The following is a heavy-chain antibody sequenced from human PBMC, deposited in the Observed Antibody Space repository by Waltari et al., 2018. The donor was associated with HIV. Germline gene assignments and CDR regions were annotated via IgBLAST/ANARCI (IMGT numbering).Heavy chain of an antibody. CDR2: VYSNGVT. CDR1: TGNISPTFY. Sequence: QLLLPESGPALVKRSDPLSLTCTVSTGNISPTFYWGWVRQFPGTGLEWIGAVYSNGVTHYAPSLKSRIVLYVDRSKNQFSLTLTAVTAADTSQYFCVALKTVTGTIDNWGQGTLVTVAS. D-gene: IGHD1-1*01. CDR3: VALKTVTGTIDN. J-gene: IGHJ4*02. V-gene: IGHV4-39*01.